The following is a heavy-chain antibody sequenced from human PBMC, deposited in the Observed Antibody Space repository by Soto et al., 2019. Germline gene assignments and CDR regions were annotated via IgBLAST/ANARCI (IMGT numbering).Heavy chain of an antibody. CDR2: IYSGGST. V-gene: IGHV3-53*01. Sequence: VGSLRLSCAVSGFTVSSNYMSWVRQAPGKGLEWVSLIYSGGSTYYADSVKGRFTISRDNSKNTLYLQMNSLRAEDTAVYYCATFIVGATMWGPGTLVTAPQ. J-gene: IGHJ4*02. CDR3: ATFIVGATM. D-gene: IGHD1-26*01. CDR1: GFTVSSNY.